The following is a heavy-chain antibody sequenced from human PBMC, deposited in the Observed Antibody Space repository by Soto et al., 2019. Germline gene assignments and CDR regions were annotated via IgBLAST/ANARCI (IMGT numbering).Heavy chain of an antibody. J-gene: IGHJ4*02. V-gene: IGHV4-34*01. Sequence: SETLSLTCAVYGGSFSGYYWSWIRQPPGKGLEWIGEINHSGSTNYNPSLKSRVTISVDTSKNQFSLKLSSVTAADTAVYYCARGGGLFDIVVVVAATFFDYWGQGTLVTVSS. CDR3: ARGGGLFDIVVVVAATFFDY. D-gene: IGHD2-15*01. CDR2: INHSGST. CDR1: GGSFSGYY.